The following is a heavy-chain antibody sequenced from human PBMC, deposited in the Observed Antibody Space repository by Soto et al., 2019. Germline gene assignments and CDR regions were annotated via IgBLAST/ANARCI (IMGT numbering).Heavy chain of an antibody. D-gene: IGHD2-15*01. CDR3: ARAPVVVAAEYYFDN. CDR1: GFTFSSFS. V-gene: IGHV3-21*01. J-gene: IGHJ4*02. CDR2: SSSSGSYI. Sequence: EVQLVESGGGLVKPGGSLRLSCTASGFTFSSFSMNWDRQAPGKGLEWVSSSSSSGSYIYYADSVKGRFTISRDNAKNSMYLQMNSLRAEDTAVYYCARAPVVVAAEYYFDNWGQGTLVTVSS.